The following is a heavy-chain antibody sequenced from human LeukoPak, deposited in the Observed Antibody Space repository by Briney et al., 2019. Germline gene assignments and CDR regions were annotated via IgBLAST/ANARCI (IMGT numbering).Heavy chain of an antibody. Sequence: PGRSLILSCEASGFTFSGFGMHWVRQAPGKGLEWVAVLSYDGSHKYYAESVKGRFTISRDNSKNTLFMQMNSLRPEDTAVYYCAKDKSIAVAGTSDYFDNWGQGTLVTVSS. CDR1: GFTFSGFG. CDR3: AKDKSIAVAGTSDYFDN. D-gene: IGHD6-19*01. J-gene: IGHJ4*02. V-gene: IGHV3-30*18. CDR2: LSYDGSHK.